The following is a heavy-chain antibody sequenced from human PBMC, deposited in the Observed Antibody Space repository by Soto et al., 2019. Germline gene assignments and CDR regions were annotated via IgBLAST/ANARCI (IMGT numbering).Heavy chain of an antibody. D-gene: IGHD4-17*01. CDR1: GGPFSSHT. CDR2: IIPALGTT. Sequence: QAQLVQSGAEVKKPGSSVKVSCKAFGGPFSSHTFSWVRQAPGQGLEWMGRIIPALGTTTYAQKFQGRVTITADESVNTVYMELNSLRTEDTAVYYCARPDFGDYWYFDLWGRGTLVTVSS. V-gene: IGHV1-69*08. J-gene: IGHJ2*01. CDR3: ARPDFGDYWYFDL.